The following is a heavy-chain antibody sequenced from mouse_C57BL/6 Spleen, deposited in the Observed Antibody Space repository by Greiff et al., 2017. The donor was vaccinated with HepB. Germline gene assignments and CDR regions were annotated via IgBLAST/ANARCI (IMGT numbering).Heavy chain of an antibody. V-gene: IGHV5-17*01. CDR3: ARNYGSRYYGDY. D-gene: IGHD1-1*01. J-gene: IGHJ2*01. Sequence: EVMLVESGGGLVKPGGSLKLSCAASGFTFSDYGMHWVRQAPEKGLEWVAYISSGSSTIYYADKVKGRFTISRDNAKNTLFLQMTSLRSEDTAMYYCARNYGSRYYGDYWGQGTTLTVSS. CDR1: GFTFSDYG. CDR2: ISSGSSTI.